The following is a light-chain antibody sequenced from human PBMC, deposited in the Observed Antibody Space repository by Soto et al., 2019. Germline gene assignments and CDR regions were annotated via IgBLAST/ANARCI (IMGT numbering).Light chain of an antibody. Sequence: DIVMTQSPATLSVAPGERATLSCRASQSVSNNYLAWYQQKPGQAPRLLIYGASSRATGIPDRFSGSGSGTDFTLTISRLEPEDFAVYYCQQYGSSPWTFGQGTKVDIK. CDR1: QSVSNNY. J-gene: IGKJ1*01. V-gene: IGKV3-20*01. CDR3: QQYGSSPWT. CDR2: GAS.